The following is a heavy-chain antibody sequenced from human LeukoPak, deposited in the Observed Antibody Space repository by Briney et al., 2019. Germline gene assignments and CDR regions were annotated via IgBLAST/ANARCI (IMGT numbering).Heavy chain of an antibody. CDR1: GGSINSGSYY. CDR3: ARTHIVVVTAMDV. J-gene: IGHJ6*04. V-gene: IGHV4-61*02. D-gene: IGHD2-21*02. CDR2: IYTSGST. Sequence: SQTLSLTCTVSGGSINSGSYYWSWIRQPAGKGLEWIGRIYTSGSTNYNPSLKSRVTILVDTSKKHFSLRLSSVTAADTAVYYCARTHIVVVTAMDVWGKGTTVTVSS.